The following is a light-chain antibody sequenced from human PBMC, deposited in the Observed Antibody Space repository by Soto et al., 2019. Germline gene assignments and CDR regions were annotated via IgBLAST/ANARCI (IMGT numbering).Light chain of an antibody. CDR3: QQAGT. V-gene: IGKV3-15*01. Sequence: EIVMTQSPATLSVSPGERATLSCRASQSVSSNLAWYQQKPGQAPRLLIYGASTRATGIPARFSGSGSGTDFTLTISSLQSEDFAVYYCQQAGTFGPGTKGDIK. CDR2: GAS. CDR1: QSVSSN. J-gene: IGKJ3*01.